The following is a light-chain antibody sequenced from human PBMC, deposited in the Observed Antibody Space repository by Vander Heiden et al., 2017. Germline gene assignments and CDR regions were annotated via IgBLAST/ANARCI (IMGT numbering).Light chain of an antibody. CDR2: GKN. V-gene: IGLV3-19*01. CDR1: SLTRYY. CDR3: NARDISGYYV. J-gene: IGLJ1*01. Sequence: SSELTQDPTVSVALGQPVRITCQGDSLTRYYASWYRQKPGQAPVLVIYGKNNRPSTIPDRFSGSSSGNTASLTITGAQAEDEADYYCNARDISGYYVCGTGTKVTVL.